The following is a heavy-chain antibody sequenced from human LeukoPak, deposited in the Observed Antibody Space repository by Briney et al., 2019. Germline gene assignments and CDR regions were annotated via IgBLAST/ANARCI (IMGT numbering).Heavy chain of an antibody. Sequence: SETLSLTCTVSGGSISSSSYYWGWIRQPPGKGLEWIGSIYYSGSTYYNPSLKSRVTISVDTSKNQFSLKLSSVTAADTAVYYCARQLTYYDFWSGYYPGDAFDIWGQGTMVTVSS. CDR2: IYYSGST. V-gene: IGHV4-39*01. CDR1: GGSISSSSYY. D-gene: IGHD3-3*01. J-gene: IGHJ3*02. CDR3: ARQLTYYDFWSGYYPGDAFDI.